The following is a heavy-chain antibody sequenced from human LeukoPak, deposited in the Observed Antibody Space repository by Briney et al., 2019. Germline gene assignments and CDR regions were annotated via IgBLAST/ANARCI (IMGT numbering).Heavy chain of an antibody. J-gene: IGHJ4*02. V-gene: IGHV3-23*01. CDR2: ISGSGGST. CDR1: GFTFSSYA. CDR3: AQIWRYDSSGYYYWGGAVGVLPF. Sequence: PGGSLRLSCAASGFTFSSYAMSWVRQAPGKGLEWVSAISGSGGSTYYADSVKGRFTISRDNSKNTLYLQMNSLRAEDTAVYYCAQIWRYDSSGYYYWGGAVGVLPFWGQGTLVTVSS. D-gene: IGHD3-22*01.